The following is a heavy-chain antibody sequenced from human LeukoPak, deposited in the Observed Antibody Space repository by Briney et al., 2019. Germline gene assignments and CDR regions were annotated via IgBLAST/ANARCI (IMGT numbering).Heavy chain of an antibody. CDR1: GYTFNSYG. V-gene: IGHV1-2*02. J-gene: IGHJ3*02. Sequence: ASVKVSCKASGYTFNSYGISWVRQAPGQGLEWMGWINPNSGGTNYAQKFQGRVTMTRDTSISTAYMELSRRRSDDTAVYYCARELDILTVVYAFDIWGQGTMVTVSS. CDR3: ARELDILTVVYAFDI. D-gene: IGHD3-9*01. CDR2: INPNSGGT.